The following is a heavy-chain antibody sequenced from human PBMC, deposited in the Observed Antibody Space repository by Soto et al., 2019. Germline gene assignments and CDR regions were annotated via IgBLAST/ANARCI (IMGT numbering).Heavy chain of an antibody. J-gene: IGHJ4*02. V-gene: IGHV3-11*06. CDR1: GFTFSDYY. D-gene: IGHD2-2*02. CDR2: ISSSSSYT. Sequence: GGSLRLSCAASGFTFSDYYMSWIRQAPGKGLEWVSYISSSSSYTNYADSVKGRFTISRDNAKNSLYLQMNSLRAEDTAVYYCARVGDCSSTSCYTPNFDYWGQGTLVTVSS. CDR3: ARVGDCSSTSCYTPNFDY.